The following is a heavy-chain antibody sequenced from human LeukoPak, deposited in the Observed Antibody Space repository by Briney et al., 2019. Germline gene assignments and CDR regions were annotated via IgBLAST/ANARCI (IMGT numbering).Heavy chain of an antibody. J-gene: IGHJ4*02. CDR1: GFTFSSYG. Sequence: GGSLRLSCAASGFTFSSYGMHWVRQAPGKGLEWVAVIWFDGSNKYYADSVKGRFTISRDNSKNTLYLQMNSLRAEDTAVYYCARGWPLPYYFDYWGQGTLVTVSS. V-gene: IGHV3-33*01. CDR2: IWFDGSNK. CDR3: ARGWPLPYYFDY.